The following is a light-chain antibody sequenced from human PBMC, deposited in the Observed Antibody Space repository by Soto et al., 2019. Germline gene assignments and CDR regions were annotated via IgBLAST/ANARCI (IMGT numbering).Light chain of an antibody. CDR1: QSVSSNY. V-gene: IGKV3-20*01. Sequence: DIVVTQSPGTLSLSPGERATLSCRASQSVSSNYLAWYQQRPGQAPRLLIYGASTRATGIPDRFSGSGSGTDFTLTISRLEPEDFAVYYCQQYGSLSWTFGQGTKVVIK. CDR2: GAS. J-gene: IGKJ1*01. CDR3: QQYGSLSWT.